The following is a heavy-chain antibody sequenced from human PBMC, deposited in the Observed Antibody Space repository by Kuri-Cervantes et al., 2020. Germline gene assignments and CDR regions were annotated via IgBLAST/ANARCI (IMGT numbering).Heavy chain of an antibody. CDR2: ISYDGSNK. CDR1: GFTFSSYA. Sequence: GGSLRLSCAASGFTFSSYAMSWVRQAPGKGLEWVAVISYDGSNKYYADSVKGRFTISRDNSKNTAYLQMNSLKTEDTAVYYCTRRAAMGFDYWGQGTLVTVSS. J-gene: IGHJ4*02. D-gene: IGHD5-18*01. V-gene: IGHV3-30*03. CDR3: TRRAAMGFDY.